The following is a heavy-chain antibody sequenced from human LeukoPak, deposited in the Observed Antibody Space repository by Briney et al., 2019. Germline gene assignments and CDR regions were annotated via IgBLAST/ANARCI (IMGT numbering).Heavy chain of an antibody. J-gene: IGHJ6*02. CDR3: ARDPLGYFYGMDV. CDR1: GFAFGGYG. Sequence: GGSLRLSCAVSGFAFGGYGMHWVRQAPGKGLEWVAIIWYDGSNKYYADSVKGRFTISRDNSKNTVDLQMDSLRAEDTAVYYCARDPLGYFYGMDVWGQGTMVTVSS. D-gene: IGHD3-22*01. V-gene: IGHV3-33*01. CDR2: IWYDGSNK.